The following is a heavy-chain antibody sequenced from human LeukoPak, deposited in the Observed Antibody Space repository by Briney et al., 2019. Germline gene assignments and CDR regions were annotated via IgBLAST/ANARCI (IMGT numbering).Heavy chain of an antibody. V-gene: IGHV1-69-2*01. D-gene: IGHD6-13*01. J-gene: IGHJ5*02. CDR3: ASGIAAAGT. CDR2: VDPEDGET. CDR1: GYTFTDYY. Sequence: ASVKVSCKVSGYTFTDYYMHWVQQAPGKGLEWMGLVDPEDGETIYAERFQGRVTITADTSTDTAYMELSSLRSEDTTVYYCASGIAAAGTWGQGTLVTVSS.